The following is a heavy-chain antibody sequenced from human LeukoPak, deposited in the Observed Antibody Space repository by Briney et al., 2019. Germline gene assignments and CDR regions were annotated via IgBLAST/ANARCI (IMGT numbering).Heavy chain of an antibody. Sequence: SETLSLTCAVSGASISGSGYYLGWIRQPPGKGLEWIGNIYYTGSTYYNASLQSRVTISIDTSKNQFSLRLNSVTAADTAMYYCVKSGGYGLIDYWGQGTLVTVSS. V-gene: IGHV4-39*01. CDR3: VKSGGYGLIDY. CDR1: GASISGSGYY. J-gene: IGHJ4*02. CDR2: IYYTGST. D-gene: IGHD1-26*01.